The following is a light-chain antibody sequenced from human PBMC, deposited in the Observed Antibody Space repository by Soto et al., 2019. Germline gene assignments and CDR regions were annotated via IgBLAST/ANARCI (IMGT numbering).Light chain of an antibody. CDR2: NAS. Sequence: DIQMTQSPSTLSASVGDRVTITCRASQTISSCLAWYQQKPGKAPKLLIYNASTLKSGVPSRFSGSGSGTEFTLTISSLQPDDFATYYCQHYYSYPDAFGQGTKVEIK. V-gene: IGKV1-5*03. CDR3: QHYYSYPDA. CDR1: QTISSC. J-gene: IGKJ1*01.